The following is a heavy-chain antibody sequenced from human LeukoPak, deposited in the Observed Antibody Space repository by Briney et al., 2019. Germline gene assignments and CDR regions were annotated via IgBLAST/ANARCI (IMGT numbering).Heavy chain of an antibody. CDR2: IYYSGST. CDR1: GGSISSSNW. Sequence: PSGTLSLTCAVSGGSISSSNWWSWVRQHPGKGLEWIGYIYYSGSTYYNPSLKSRVTISVDTSKNQFSLKLSSVTAADTAVYYCARGPVDGGGFDYWGQGTLVTVSS. D-gene: IGHD4-23*01. V-gene: IGHV4-4*02. J-gene: IGHJ4*02. CDR3: ARGPVDGGGFDY.